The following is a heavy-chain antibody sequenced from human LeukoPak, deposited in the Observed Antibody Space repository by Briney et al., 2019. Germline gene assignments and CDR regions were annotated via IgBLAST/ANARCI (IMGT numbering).Heavy chain of an antibody. CDR3: AITPGRLSYFDY. D-gene: IGHD3-10*01. CDR1: GFTFSSYT. Sequence: GGSLRHSCATSGFTFSSYTMNWVRQAPGKGLEWVSSISSGNNYIYYADSVKGRFTISRDNAKNSLSLQMNSLRAEDTAVYYCAITPGRLSYFDYWGQGTLVTVSS. V-gene: IGHV3-21*01. CDR2: ISSGNNYI. J-gene: IGHJ4*02.